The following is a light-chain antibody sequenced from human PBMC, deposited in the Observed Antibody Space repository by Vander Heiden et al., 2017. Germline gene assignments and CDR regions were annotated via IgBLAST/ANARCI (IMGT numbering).Light chain of an antibody. J-gene: IGLJ3*02. CDR3: AARDDSLNGRWV. Sequence: QSVLTQPPSASGTPGQRVTISCSGSSSNIGSNTVNWYQQLPGTAPKLRIYSNNQRPSGVPDRFSGSKSGTSASLAISGLQSEDEADYYCAARDDSLNGRWVFGGGTKLTVL. CDR2: SNN. CDR1: SSNIGSNT. V-gene: IGLV1-44*01.